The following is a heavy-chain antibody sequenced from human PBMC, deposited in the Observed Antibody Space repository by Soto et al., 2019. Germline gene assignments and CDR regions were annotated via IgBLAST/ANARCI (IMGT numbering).Heavy chain of an antibody. V-gene: IGHV4-31*03. CDR1: GAPISSGGYY. Sequence: QVHLQESGPGLVKPSQTLSLTCTVSGAPISSGGYYWSWFRQHPGKGLEWIGYIYYTGTTDYNPSLKSRVNISIDTSETQFSLNLSSVTAADTAVYYCARGAYGDYAYWGQGTLVTVSS. CDR2: IYYTGTT. D-gene: IGHD4-17*01. J-gene: IGHJ4*02. CDR3: ARGAYGDYAY.